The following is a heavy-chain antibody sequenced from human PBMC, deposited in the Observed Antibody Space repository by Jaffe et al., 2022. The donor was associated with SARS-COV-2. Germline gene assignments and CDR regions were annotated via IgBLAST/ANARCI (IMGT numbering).Heavy chain of an antibody. J-gene: IGHJ4*02. CDR3: ARDPYSSSWYHFDY. D-gene: IGHD6-13*01. CDR1: GFTFSSYA. V-gene: IGHV3-30*04. Sequence: QVQLVESGGGVVQPGRSLRLSCAASGFTFSSYAMHWVRQAPGKGLEWVAVLSYDGTNKFYADSVKGRFTISRDNSKNTLYLQMNSLRAEDAAVYYCARDPYSSSWYHFDYWGQGTLVTVSS. CDR2: LSYDGTNK.